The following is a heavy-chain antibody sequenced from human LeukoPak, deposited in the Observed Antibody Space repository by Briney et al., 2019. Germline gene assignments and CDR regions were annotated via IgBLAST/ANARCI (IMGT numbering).Heavy chain of an antibody. D-gene: IGHD6-19*01. Sequence: GGSLRLSCGASGVDFSNNGMHWVRQAPGKGLEWVAFIRYDAANQYYADSVKGRFTISRDNSQNTLYLPMDSLRSEDTAIYHCAKDIAVSDSYFDYWGQGTLVTVSS. CDR1: GVDFSNNG. V-gene: IGHV3-30*02. CDR2: IRYDAANQ. CDR3: AKDIAVSDSYFDY. J-gene: IGHJ4*02.